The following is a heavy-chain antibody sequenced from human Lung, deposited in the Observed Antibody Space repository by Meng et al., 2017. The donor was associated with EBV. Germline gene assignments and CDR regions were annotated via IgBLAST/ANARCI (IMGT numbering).Heavy chain of an antibody. CDR2: IQTSGNT. J-gene: IGHJ2*01. CDR3: ARLVITMILGTPIWSFDL. D-gene: IGHD3-22*01. Sequence: ESVPGLVKPSWTLSLTGTVSCGPYNHYYWSWIRHTAGKGLEWIGHIQTSGNTNYNPSLKSRITMSMDTSKNHFSLNLSSVTAADTAVYYCARLVITMILGTPIWSFDLWGRGTLVTVSS. V-gene: IGHV4-4*07. CDR1: CGPYNHYY.